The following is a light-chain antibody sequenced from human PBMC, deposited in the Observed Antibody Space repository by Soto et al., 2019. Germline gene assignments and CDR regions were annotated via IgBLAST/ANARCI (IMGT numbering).Light chain of an antibody. Sequence: QSALTQPASVSGSPGQSITISCTGTSSDVGGYKYVSWYQQHPDKAPKLMIYEVSNRPSGVSNRFSGSKSGNTASLTISWLQAEDEADYYCSSYTSSSTLYVFGTGTKLTVL. V-gene: IGLV2-14*01. J-gene: IGLJ1*01. CDR3: SSYTSSSTLYV. CDR1: SSDVGGYKY. CDR2: EVS.